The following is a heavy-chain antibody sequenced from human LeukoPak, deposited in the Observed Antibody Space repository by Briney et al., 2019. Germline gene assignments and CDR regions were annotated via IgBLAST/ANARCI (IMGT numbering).Heavy chain of an antibody. D-gene: IGHD6-13*01. CDR3: ARSLSRERVDY. J-gene: IGHJ4*02. Sequence: SETLSLTCAVHGGSFSAYYWSWIRQTPGKGLEWIGKITHSGSTYYNPSLKSRVTMSVDTSKNQFSLKLSSVTAADTAVYYCARSLSRERVDYWGQGTLVTVSS. CDR2: ITHSGST. V-gene: IGHV4-34*01. CDR1: GGSFSAYY.